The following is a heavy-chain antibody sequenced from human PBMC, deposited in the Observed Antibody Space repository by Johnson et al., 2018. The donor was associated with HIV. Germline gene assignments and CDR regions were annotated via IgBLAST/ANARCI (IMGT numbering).Heavy chain of an antibody. J-gene: IGHJ3*02. Sequence: QVQLVESGGGVVQPGRSLRLSCAASGFTFSSYAMHWVRQAPGKGLEWVAVISYDGSNKYHADSVKGRFTISRDNSKNTLYLQMNSLRAEDTAGYYCARDSPGEMTMGQGVIGIWGQGTMVTVSS. V-gene: IGHV3-30*04. D-gene: IGHD3-10*01. CDR3: ARDSPGEMTMGQGVIGI. CDR2: ISYDGSNK. CDR1: GFTFSSYA.